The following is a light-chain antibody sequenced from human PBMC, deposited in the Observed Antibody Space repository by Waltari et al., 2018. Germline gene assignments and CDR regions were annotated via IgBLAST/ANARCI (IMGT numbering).Light chain of an antibody. J-gene: IGKJ1*01. Sequence: IVLTQSPATLSLSPGARATLTCRASQSVSRSLAWYQQKPGQAPKLLIYDASTRATGSPYTFTCIGSGTDCSLTISSLEPEDFAIYFFQHDVNLPATFGQGTKVEIK. V-gene: IGKV3D-20*02. CDR2: DAS. CDR1: QSVSRS. CDR3: QHDVNLPAT.